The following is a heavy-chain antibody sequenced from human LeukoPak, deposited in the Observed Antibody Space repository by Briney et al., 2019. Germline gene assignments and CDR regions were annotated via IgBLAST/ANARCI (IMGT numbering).Heavy chain of an antibody. J-gene: IGHJ4*02. D-gene: IGHD6-19*01. CDR2: ISSSGSTI. CDR3: ARSVRGLAVASHFDY. V-gene: IGHV3-48*03. CDR1: GFTFSSYE. Sequence: GGSLRLSCAASGFTFSSYEMNWVRQAPGKGLEWVSYISSSGSTIYYADSVKGRFTVSRDNAKNSLYLQMNSLRAEDTAVCYCARSVRGLAVASHFDYWGQGTLVTVSS.